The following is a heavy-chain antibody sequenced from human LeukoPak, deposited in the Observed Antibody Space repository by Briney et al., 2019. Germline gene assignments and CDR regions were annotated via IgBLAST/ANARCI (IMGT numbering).Heavy chain of an antibody. CDR3: AKERSGSSSSWYTNYFDY. CDR2: IRYDGSNK. J-gene: IGHJ4*02. V-gene: IGHV3-30*02. CDR1: GFTFSSYG. D-gene: IGHD6-13*01. Sequence: LAGGSLRLSCAASGFTFSSYGMHWVRQAPGKGLEWVAFIRYDGSNKYYAVSVKGRFTISRDNSKNTLYLQMNSLRAEDTAVYYCAKERSGSSSSWYTNYFDYWGQGTLVTVSS.